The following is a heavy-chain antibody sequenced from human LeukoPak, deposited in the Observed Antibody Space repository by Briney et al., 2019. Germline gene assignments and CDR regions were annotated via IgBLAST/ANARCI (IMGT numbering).Heavy chain of an antibody. CDR1: GYTFTDYD. D-gene: IGHD3-10*01. V-gene: IGHV1-8*02. J-gene: IGHJ4*02. Sequence: ASVKVSCKASGYTFTDYDINWVRQATGQGLELMGWMNTEKGNTGYAQKFQGRGAMTRDTSTTTAYLELTNLTPEDTAIYYCARGRGAYGSGSYLYDWGQGTLLTVSS. CDR3: ARGRGAYGSGSYLYD. CDR2: MNTEKGNT.